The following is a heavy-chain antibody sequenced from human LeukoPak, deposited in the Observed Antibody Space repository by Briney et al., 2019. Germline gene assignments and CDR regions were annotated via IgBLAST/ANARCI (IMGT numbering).Heavy chain of an antibody. J-gene: IGHJ6*02. CDR1: GFTFSSYG. CDR3: AKDESGGGWFGELLPYYYYYGMDV. CDR2: IRHDGSNK. Sequence: GGPLRLSCAASGFTFSSYGMHWVRQAPGKGLEWVAFIRHDGSNKYYADSVKGRFTISRDNSKNTLYLQMNSLRAEDTAVYYCAKDESGGGWFGELLPYYYYYGMDVWGQGTTVTVSS. D-gene: IGHD3-10*01. V-gene: IGHV3-30*02.